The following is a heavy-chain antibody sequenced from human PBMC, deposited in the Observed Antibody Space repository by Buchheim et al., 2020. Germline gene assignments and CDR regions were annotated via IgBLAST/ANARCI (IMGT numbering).Heavy chain of an antibody. Sequence: QVQLVQSGAEVKKPGASVKVSCKASGYTFTSYDINWVRQATGQGLEWMGWMNPNSGNTGYAQKFQGRVTMTRNTSISTAYMELSSLRSEDTAVYYCARGLRNLYDFWSGYYPTSFDPWGQGTL. D-gene: IGHD3-3*01. CDR2: MNPNSGNT. CDR3: ARGLRNLYDFWSGYYPTSFDP. J-gene: IGHJ5*02. V-gene: IGHV1-8*01. CDR1: GYTFTSYD.